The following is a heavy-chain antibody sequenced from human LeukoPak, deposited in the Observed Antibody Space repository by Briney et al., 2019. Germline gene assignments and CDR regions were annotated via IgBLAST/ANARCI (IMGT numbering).Heavy chain of an antibody. J-gene: IGHJ1*01. CDR2: INPNSGGT. CDR1: GYTFTGYY. D-gene: IGHD3-10*01. CDR3: ASSTLGELSLAEYFQH. V-gene: IGHV1-2*02. Sequence: ASVKVSCKASGYTFTGYYMHWVRQAPGQGPEWMGWINPNSGGTNYEQKFQGRVTMTRDTSISTAYMELSRLRSDDTAVYYCASSTLGELSLAEYFQHWGQGTLVTVSS.